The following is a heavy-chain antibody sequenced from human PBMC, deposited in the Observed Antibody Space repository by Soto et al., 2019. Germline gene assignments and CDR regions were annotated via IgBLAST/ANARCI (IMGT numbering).Heavy chain of an antibody. D-gene: IGHD4-17*01. Sequence: SVKVSCKASGGTFSSYAISWVRQAPGQGLEWMGGIIPIFGTANYAQKFQGRVTITADESTSTAYMEMSSLRSEDTAVYYCATGKLDYGGNSGYFDYWGQGTLVTVSS. V-gene: IGHV1-69*13. CDR1: GGTFSSYA. J-gene: IGHJ4*02. CDR2: IIPIFGTA. CDR3: ATGKLDYGGNSGYFDY.